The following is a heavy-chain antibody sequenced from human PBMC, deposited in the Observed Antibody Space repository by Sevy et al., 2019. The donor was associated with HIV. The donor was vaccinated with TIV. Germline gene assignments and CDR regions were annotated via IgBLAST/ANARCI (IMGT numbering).Heavy chain of an antibody. CDR3: AVVGDSSGYSDY. D-gene: IGHD3-22*01. CDR1: GYTFTGYY. V-gene: IGHV1-2*06. J-gene: IGHJ4*02. Sequence: ASVKVSCKASGYTFTGYYMHWVRQASGQGLEWMGRINPNSGGTNYAQKFQGRVTMTRDTSISTAYMELSRLRSDDTAVYYCAVVGDSSGYSDYWGQGTLVTVSS. CDR2: INPNSGGT.